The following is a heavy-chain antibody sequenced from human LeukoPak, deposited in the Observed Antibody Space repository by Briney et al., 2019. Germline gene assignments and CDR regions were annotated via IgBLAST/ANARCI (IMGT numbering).Heavy chain of an antibody. Sequence: PGGSLRLSCAASGFTFSSYAMSWVRQAPGKGLEWVSAISGSGGSTYYADSVKGRFTISRDNSKNTLYLQMNSLRAEDTAVYYCAKDKFQFGSSNGLVDYWGQGTLSPSPQ. CDR1: GFTFSSYA. V-gene: IGHV3-23*01. CDR2: ISGSGGST. CDR3: AKDKFQFGSSNGLVDY. D-gene: IGHD3-10*01. J-gene: IGHJ4*02.